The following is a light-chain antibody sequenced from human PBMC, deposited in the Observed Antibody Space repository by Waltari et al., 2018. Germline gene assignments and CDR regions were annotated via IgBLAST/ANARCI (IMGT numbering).Light chain of an antibody. CDR2: DAY. V-gene: IGLV2-14*03. Sequence: QSALTPPASVSGSPGQSVTITCTGTSSDVTFYNYVSWYQQHPGKAPKLIIYDAYYRPSGVASRFSGSKSDNTASLNISGLQPEDEAEYYCSSYASRNSRGLFGGVTTLTGL. J-gene: IGLJ2*01. CDR3: SSYASRNSRGL. CDR1: SSDVTFYNY.